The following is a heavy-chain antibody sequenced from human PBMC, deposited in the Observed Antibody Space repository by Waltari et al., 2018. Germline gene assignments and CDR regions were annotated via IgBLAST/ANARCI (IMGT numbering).Heavy chain of an antibody. CDR2: ISSNGNYI. J-gene: IGHJ4*02. Sequence: EVHLVESGGGLVKPGGSLRLSCAASGFTFSLYTMTWVRQAPGKGLEGVSSISSNGNYIHYADSVKGRFTISRDNAENSLYLQVKALRVEDTAVYYCTGNDSMRDYWGQGTLVTVSS. CDR1: GFTFSLYT. V-gene: IGHV3-21*01. D-gene: IGHD2-21*01. CDR3: TGNDSMRDY.